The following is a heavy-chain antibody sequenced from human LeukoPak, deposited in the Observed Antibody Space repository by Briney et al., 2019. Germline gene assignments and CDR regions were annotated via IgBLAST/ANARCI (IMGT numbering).Heavy chain of an antibody. D-gene: IGHD3-3*01. CDR2: ISWNSGSI. CDR3: ARSAFSGLLEWLFYYYYMDV. V-gene: IGHV3-9*01. CDR1: GFTFDDYA. J-gene: IGHJ6*03. Sequence: PGGSLRLSCAASGFTFDDYAMHWVRQAPGKGLEWVSGISWNSGSIGYADSVKGRFTISRDNAKNSLYLQMNSLRAEDTAVYYCARSAFSGLLEWLFYYYYMDVWGKGTTVTVSS.